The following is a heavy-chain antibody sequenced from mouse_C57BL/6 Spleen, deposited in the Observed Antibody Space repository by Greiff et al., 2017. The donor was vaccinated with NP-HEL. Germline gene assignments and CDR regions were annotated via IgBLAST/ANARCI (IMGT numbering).Heavy chain of an antibody. D-gene: IGHD1-1*01. CDR2: IDPENGDT. J-gene: IGHJ1*03. CDR3: TRGGSSRYFDV. V-gene: IGHV14-4*01. CDR1: GFNIKDDY. Sequence: VQLQQSGAELVRPGASVKLSCTASGFNIKDDYMHWVKQRPEQGLEWIGWIDPENGDTEYASKFQGKATITDDTSSNTAYLQLSSLTSDDTAVYNCTRGGSSRYFDVWGTGTTVTVSS.